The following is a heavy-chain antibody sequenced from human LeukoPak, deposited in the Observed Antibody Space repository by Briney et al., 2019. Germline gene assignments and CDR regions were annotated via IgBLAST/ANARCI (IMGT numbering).Heavy chain of an antibody. CDR2: ISSNGGST. V-gene: IGHV3-64*01. Sequence: GGSLRLSCAASGFTFSSYAMHWVRQAPGKGLEYVSAISSNGGSTYYANSVKGRFTISRDNSKNTLYLQMGSLRAEDMAVYYCARGILTGYYTSTYFDYWGQGTLVTVSS. CDR3: ARGILTGYYTSTYFDY. D-gene: IGHD3-9*01. J-gene: IGHJ4*02. CDR1: GFTFSSYA.